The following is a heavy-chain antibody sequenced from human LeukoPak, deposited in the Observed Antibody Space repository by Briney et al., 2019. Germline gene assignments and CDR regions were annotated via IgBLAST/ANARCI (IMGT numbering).Heavy chain of an antibody. CDR3: ARDHDSGSSYFDY. CDR1: GFTFSSYA. V-gene: IGHV3-30-3*01. Sequence: PGGSLRLSCAASGFTFSSYAMHWVRQAPGKGLEWVAVISYDGSNKYYADSAKGRFTISRDNSKNTLYLQMNSLRAEDTAVYYCARDHDSGSSYFDYWGQGTLVTVSS. D-gene: IGHD3-10*01. CDR2: ISYDGSNK. J-gene: IGHJ4*02.